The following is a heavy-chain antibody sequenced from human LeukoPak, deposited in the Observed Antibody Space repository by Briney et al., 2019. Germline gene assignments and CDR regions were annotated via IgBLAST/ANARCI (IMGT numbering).Heavy chain of an antibody. D-gene: IGHD6-13*01. J-gene: IGHJ4*02. Sequence: PGGSLRLSCAASGFTFSSSGMHWVRQAPGKGLEWVAVISYDGSRIYYADSVKCRFTVSRDNSKSTLNLQMNSLRAEDTAVYYCVKDRSSSWSFDYWGQGTLVTVSS. CDR2: ISYDGSRI. CDR1: GFTFSSSG. V-gene: IGHV3-30*18. CDR3: VKDRSSSWSFDY.